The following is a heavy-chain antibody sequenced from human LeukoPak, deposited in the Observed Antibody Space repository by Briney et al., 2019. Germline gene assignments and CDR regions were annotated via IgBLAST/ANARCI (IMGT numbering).Heavy chain of an antibody. D-gene: IGHD3-22*01. Sequence: GGSLRLSCAASGFTFSDYYMSWIRQAPGEGLEWSSYISRGGSTIYHADSVKGRFTISRDNAKNSLFLQMNSLRAEDKAVYYCERVGSGYSFDSWGQGTLVTVSS. V-gene: IGHV3-11*04. CDR2: ISRGGSTI. CDR3: ERVGSGYSFDS. J-gene: IGHJ4*02. CDR1: GFTFSDYY.